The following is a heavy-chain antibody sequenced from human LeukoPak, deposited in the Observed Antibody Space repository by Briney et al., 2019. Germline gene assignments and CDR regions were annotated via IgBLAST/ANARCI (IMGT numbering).Heavy chain of an antibody. CDR2: IIPIFCTA. Sequence: SVKVSFTSSGCTFSIYGISCERHAPGQGLEWMGGIIPIFCTANYAQKFQGRVTITTDEYTSTAYMELSSLRSEEKAVYYCARGGRGEQQLVYFYYWGQGTLVTVSS. D-gene: IGHD6-13*01. CDR3: ARGGRGEQQLVYFYY. V-gene: IGHV1-69*05. CDR1: GCTFSIYG. J-gene: IGHJ4*02.